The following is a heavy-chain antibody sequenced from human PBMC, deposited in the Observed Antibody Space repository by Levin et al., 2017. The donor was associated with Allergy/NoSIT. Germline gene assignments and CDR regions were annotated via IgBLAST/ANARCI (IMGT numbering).Heavy chain of an antibody. D-gene: IGHD3-10*01. Sequence: GGSLRLSCAASGFTFSSYSMNWVRQAPGKGLEWVSSISSSSSYIYYADSVKGRFTISRDNAKNSLYLQMNSLRAEDTAVYYCARDNERNYYGSGSYFKGGFDYWGQGTLVTVSS. CDR1: GFTFSSYS. J-gene: IGHJ4*02. CDR2: ISSSSSYI. V-gene: IGHV3-21*01. CDR3: ARDNERNYYGSGSYFKGGFDY.